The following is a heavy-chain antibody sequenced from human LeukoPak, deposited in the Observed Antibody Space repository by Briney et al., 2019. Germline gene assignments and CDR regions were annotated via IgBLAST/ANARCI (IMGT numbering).Heavy chain of an antibody. D-gene: IGHD6-13*01. CDR3: ARGGQQLVPPIVIFDY. CDR1: GGSFSGYY. Sequence: SETLSLTCAVYGGSFSGYYWSWIRQPPGKGLEWIGEINRSGSTNYNPSLKSRVTISVDTSKNQFSLKLSSVTAADTAVYYCARGGQQLVPPIVIFDYWGQGTLVTVSS. CDR2: INRSGST. J-gene: IGHJ4*02. V-gene: IGHV4-34*01.